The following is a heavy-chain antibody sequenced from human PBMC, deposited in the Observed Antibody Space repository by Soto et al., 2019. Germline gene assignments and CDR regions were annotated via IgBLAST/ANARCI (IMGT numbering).Heavy chain of an antibody. CDR2: IYDSGAT. V-gene: IGHV4-31*02. CDR1: GDSMATGGHY. D-gene: IGHD7-27*01. Sequence: QVHLQESGPGLVRPSETLSLSCSVSGDSMATGGHYYNWIRHLPGKGLEWIGYIYDSGATHYSPSLRTRATMSIETSKNEYSLRFISVTAADTALYFFARDKDLEPTVWGYWGQGIQVTVSS. CDR3: ARDKDLEPTVWGY. J-gene: IGHJ4*02.